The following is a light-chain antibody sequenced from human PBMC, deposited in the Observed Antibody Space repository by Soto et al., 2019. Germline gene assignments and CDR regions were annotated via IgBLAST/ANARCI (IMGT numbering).Light chain of an antibody. CDR2: STY. V-gene: IGLV8-61*01. Sequence: QTVVTQEPSFSVSPGGTVTLTCGLSSGSVSTNYYASWYQQTPGQAPRTLIYSTYTRSSGVPDRFSGSILGNKAALTITGAQADDESDYYCALYMGSGIAVFGGGTKVTVL. J-gene: IGLJ2*01. CDR1: SGSVSTNYY. CDR3: ALYMGSGIAV.